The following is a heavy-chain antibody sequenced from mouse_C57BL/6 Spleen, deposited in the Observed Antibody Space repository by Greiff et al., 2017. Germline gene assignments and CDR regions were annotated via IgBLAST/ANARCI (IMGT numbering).Heavy chain of an antibody. CDR3: AREPLITTVVATPFDY. Sequence: EVQLQESGAELVRPGSSVKMSCKTSGYTFTSYGINWVKQRPGQGLEWIGYIYIGDGYTEYNEKFKGKATLTSDTSSSTAYMQLSSLTSEDSAIYFCAREPLITTVVATPFDYWGQGTTLTVSS. CDR2: IYIGDGYT. CDR1: GYTFTSYG. D-gene: IGHD1-1*01. J-gene: IGHJ2*01. V-gene: IGHV1-58*01.